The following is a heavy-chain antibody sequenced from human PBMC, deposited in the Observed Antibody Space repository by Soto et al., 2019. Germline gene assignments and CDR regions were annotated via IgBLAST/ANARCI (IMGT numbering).Heavy chain of an antibody. Sequence: ASVKVSCKASGYTFTSYAMHWVRQAPGQRLEWMGWINAGNGNTKYSQKFQGRVTITRDTSASTAYMELSSLRSEDTAVYYCARVPYYSGGSCYSYYFDYWGQGTLVTVSS. V-gene: IGHV1-3*01. CDR2: INAGNGNT. D-gene: IGHD2-15*01. CDR3: ARVPYYSGGSCYSYYFDY. J-gene: IGHJ4*02. CDR1: GYTFTSYA.